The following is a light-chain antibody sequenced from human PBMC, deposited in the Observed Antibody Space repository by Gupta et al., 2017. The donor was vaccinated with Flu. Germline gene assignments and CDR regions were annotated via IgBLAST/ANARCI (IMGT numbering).Light chain of an antibody. V-gene: IGKV1-39*01. CDR3: QQTYVAPFT. CDR1: QNIDES. CDR2: HSS. J-gene: IGKJ5*01. Sequence: DIQLTQSPSSLSAAVGDRVTITCLASQNIDESLNWYQQRPGQSPAPLIFHSSTLESGIPSRFSGSGSGTDFTLSISKLQPEDFATYHCQQTYVAPFTFGQGTRL.